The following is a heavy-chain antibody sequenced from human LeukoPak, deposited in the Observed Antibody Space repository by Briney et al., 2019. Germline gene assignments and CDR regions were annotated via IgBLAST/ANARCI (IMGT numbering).Heavy chain of an antibody. J-gene: IGHJ4*02. Sequence: PGGSLRLSCAASGFTFSSYDMDWVRQATGKGLEWVSAIGTAGDPYYPGSVKGRFTISRENAKNSLYLQMNSLRAGDTAVYYCARSLGTAAGTGLDYWGQGTLVTVSS. CDR2: IGTAGDP. CDR1: GFTFSSYD. D-gene: IGHD6-13*01. CDR3: ARSLGTAAGTGLDY. V-gene: IGHV3-13*05.